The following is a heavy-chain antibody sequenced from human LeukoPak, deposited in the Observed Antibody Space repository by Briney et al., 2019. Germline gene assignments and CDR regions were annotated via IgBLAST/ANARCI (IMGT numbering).Heavy chain of an antibody. CDR2: INHSGST. J-gene: IGHJ4*02. CDR3: ARDTYGDYPDY. CDR1: GGSLSGYY. Sequence: SETLSLTCAVYGGSLSGYYWSWIRQPPGKGLEWIGEINHSGSTNYNPSLKSRVTISVDTSKNQFSLKLSSVTAADTAVYYCARDTYGDYPDYWGQGTLVTVSS. D-gene: IGHD4-17*01. V-gene: IGHV4-34*01.